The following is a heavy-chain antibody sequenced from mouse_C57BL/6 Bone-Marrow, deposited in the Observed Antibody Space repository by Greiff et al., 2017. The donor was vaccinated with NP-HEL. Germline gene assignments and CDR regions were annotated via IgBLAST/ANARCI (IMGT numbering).Heavy chain of an antibody. CDR1: GYSIIRGYY. Sequence: EVQLQESGPGLVKPSQSLSLTCSVTGYSIIRGYYWNWIRQFPGNKLEWMAYISYDGSNNYNPSLKNRNSITRDISKNQFFLKLTSVTTEDAATYYCAREGGYYGSPFAYWGQGTLVTVSA. J-gene: IGHJ3*01. D-gene: IGHD1-1*01. V-gene: IGHV3-6*01. CDR2: ISYDGSN. CDR3: AREGGYYGSPFAY.